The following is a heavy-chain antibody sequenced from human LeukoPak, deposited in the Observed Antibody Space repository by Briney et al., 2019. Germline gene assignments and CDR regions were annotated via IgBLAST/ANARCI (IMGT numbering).Heavy chain of an antibody. D-gene: IGHD3-22*01. CDR3: ARDLGQYYDTSDNWFDP. CDR2: INSDGINT. J-gene: IGHJ5*02. CDR1: GFTFSNYW. V-gene: IGHV3-74*01. Sequence: GGSLRLSCAASGFTFSNYWMHWVRQAPGKGLVWVSRINSDGINTSYADSVKGRFTISRDNAKNTLNLQMNSLRAGDTAVYYCARDLGQYYDTSDNWFDPWGQGTLVTVSS.